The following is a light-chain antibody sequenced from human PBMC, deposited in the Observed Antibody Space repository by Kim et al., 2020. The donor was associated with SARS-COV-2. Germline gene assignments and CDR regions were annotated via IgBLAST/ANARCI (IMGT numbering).Light chain of an antibody. CDR3: CSYAGSSTIF. V-gene: IGLV2-23*02. CDR1: NSDIGRYDL. Sequence: QSALTQPASVSGSPGQSITIPCSGTNSDIGRYDLVSWYQQYPGTAPKLIVYEVNKRPSGISDRFSGSKSGTTASLTISRLQTEDEAEYFCCSYAGSSTIFFAGGTKLTVL. J-gene: IGLJ2*01. CDR2: EVN.